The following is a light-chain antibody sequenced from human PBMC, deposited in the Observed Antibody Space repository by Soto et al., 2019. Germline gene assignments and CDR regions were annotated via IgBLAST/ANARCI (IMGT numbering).Light chain of an antibody. Sequence: QSALTQPASVSGSPGQSLSISCTGASSDVGRYNLVSWYQQHPGKAPKLMLYEVSKRPSGVSHRFSGSRSGNTASLTISGLQADDGACYFFCPYSGWDCCLGTGTKLTVL. CDR2: EVS. CDR3: CPYSGWDCC. CDR1: SSDVGRYNL. J-gene: IGLJ1*01. V-gene: IGLV2-23*02.